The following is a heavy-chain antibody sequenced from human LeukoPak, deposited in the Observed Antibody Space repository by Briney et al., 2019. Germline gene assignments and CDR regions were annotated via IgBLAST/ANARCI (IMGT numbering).Heavy chain of an antibody. CDR3: ARTPWLVPSYFDY. CDR1: GGSFSGYY. CDR2: INHSGST. D-gene: IGHD6-19*01. V-gene: IGHV4-34*01. Sequence: PSETLSLTCAVYGGSFSGYYWSWIRQPPGKGLEWIGEINHSGSTNYNPSLKSRVTISVDTSKNQFSLKLSSVTAADTAVYYCARTPWLVPSYFDYWGQGTLVTVSS. J-gene: IGHJ4*02.